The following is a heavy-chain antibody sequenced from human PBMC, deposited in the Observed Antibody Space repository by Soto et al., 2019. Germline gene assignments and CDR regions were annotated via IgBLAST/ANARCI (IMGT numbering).Heavy chain of an antibody. CDR2: INSDGSST. CDR1: GFTFSTYW. Sequence: DVQLVESGGGLVQPGGSLRLSCAASGFTFSTYWMHWVHQAPGKGLVSVSRINSDGSSTNYADAVKGRFTISRDNAKNTVYLQMNSLRVEDTAVYYCARDSGWGFDSWGQGTLVTVSS. J-gene: IGHJ4*02. D-gene: IGHD6-19*01. V-gene: IGHV3-74*01. CDR3: ARDSGWGFDS.